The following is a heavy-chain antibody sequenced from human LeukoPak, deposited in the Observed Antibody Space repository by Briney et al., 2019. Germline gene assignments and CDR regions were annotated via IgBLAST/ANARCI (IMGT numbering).Heavy chain of an antibody. CDR3: AKEGGGSGYSCFDY. CDR1: GFTFNNYA. V-gene: IGHV3-9*01. CDR2: ISWNSGNI. D-gene: IGHD2-15*01. Sequence: GGSLRLSCAASGFTFNNYAMHWVRQAPGKGLEWVSGISWNSGNIDYADSVKGRFTISRDNAKNSLYLQMNSLRAEDTALYYCAKEGGGSGYSCFDYWGQGTLVTVSS. J-gene: IGHJ4*02.